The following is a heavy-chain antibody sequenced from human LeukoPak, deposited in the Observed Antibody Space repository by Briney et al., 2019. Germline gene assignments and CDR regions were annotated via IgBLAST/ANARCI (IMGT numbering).Heavy chain of an antibody. D-gene: IGHD1-26*01. V-gene: IGHV3-23*01. Sequence: GGSLRLSCAASGFTFSSYAMSWVRQAPGKGLEWVSVISGSVSSTYYADSVRGRFTISRDDSKNTAYLQMNSLKTEDTAVYYCTRRSGGSYLRHYYYGMDVWGQGTTVTVSS. CDR2: ISGSVSST. CDR1: GFTFSSYA. J-gene: IGHJ6*02. CDR3: TRRSGGSYLRHYYYGMDV.